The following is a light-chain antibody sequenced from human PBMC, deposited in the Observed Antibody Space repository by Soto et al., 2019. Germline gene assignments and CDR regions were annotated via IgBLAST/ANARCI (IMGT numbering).Light chain of an antibody. CDR1: QSVSSSY. V-gene: IGKV3-20*01. J-gene: IGKJ2*01. CDR2: GAS. Sequence: EIVLTQSPGTLSLSPGERATLSCRASQSVSSSYLVWYQQKGGQAPRLLISGASSMATGIPDRFSGSGSGTDFTLTISRLEPEDSAVYYCQQHTSSPHMYTFGQGTRLEIK. CDR3: QQHTSSPHMYT.